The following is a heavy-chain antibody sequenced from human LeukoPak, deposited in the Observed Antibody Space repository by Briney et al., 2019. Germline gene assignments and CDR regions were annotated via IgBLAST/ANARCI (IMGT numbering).Heavy chain of an antibody. V-gene: IGHV1-2*02. Sequence: ASVKVSCKASGYTFTDYYTHWVRQAPGQGLEWMGWINPNSGGTNYAQNFQGRVTLTTDTLTTTAYMELRSLRSDDTAVYYCARERGAMVRGVILSDNWGQGTLVTVSS. CDR3: ARERGAMVRGVILSDN. D-gene: IGHD3-10*01. CDR1: GYTFTDYY. J-gene: IGHJ4*02. CDR2: INPNSGGT.